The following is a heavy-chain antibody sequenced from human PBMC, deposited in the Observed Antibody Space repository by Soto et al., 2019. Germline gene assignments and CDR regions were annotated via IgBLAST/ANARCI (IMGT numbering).Heavy chain of an antibody. D-gene: IGHD1-7*01. CDR2: IYYSGST. V-gene: IGHV4-31*02. CDR3: ARVYNWDYSL. Sequence: PLCDTWSVSCGYSSSRGCYCSLIRQHPGKGLEWIGYIYYSGSTYYNPSLKSRVTISVDTSKNQFSLKLSSVTAADTAVYYCARVYNWDYSLWGQGTLVTVSS. CDR1: CGYSSSRGCY. J-gene: IGHJ4*02.